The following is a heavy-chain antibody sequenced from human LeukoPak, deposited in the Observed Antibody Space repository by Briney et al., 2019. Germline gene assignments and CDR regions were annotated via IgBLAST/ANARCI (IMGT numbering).Heavy chain of an antibody. CDR3: ASTSRGVIDY. D-gene: IGHD3-10*01. V-gene: IGHV3-21*01. J-gene: IGHJ4*02. Sequence: GGSLRLSCAASGFTFSSYSMNWVRQAPGKGLEWVSSISSSSSYIYYADSVKGRFTISRDNSKNTLYLQMNSLRGEDAAVYYCASTSRGVIDYWGQGTLVTVSS. CDR2: ISSSSSYI. CDR1: GFTFSSYS.